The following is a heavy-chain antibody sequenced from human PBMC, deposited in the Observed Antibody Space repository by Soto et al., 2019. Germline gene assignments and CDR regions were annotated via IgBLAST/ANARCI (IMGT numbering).Heavy chain of an antibody. CDR2: ISWNSGDI. V-gene: IGHV3-9*01. J-gene: IGHJ4*02. D-gene: IGHD3-10*01. Sequence: EVQLVESGGGLVQPGRSLRLSCAVSGFTFDDYAMHWVRQAPGKGLEWVSSISWNSGDIGYADSVKGRFTISRDNAKNFLYLQMNSLRPDDTAFYYCAKGAGSYPRYYFDYSGQGTLATVSS. CDR3: AKGAGSYPRYYFDY. CDR1: GFTFDDYA.